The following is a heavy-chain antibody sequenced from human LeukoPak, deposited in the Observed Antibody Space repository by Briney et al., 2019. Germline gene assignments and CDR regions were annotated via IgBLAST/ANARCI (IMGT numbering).Heavy chain of an antibody. D-gene: IGHD6-19*01. J-gene: IGHJ4*02. Sequence: GGSLRLSCAASGCTFSTYWMTWVRQAPGKGLEWVANIKQSGNEKYYLDSVKGRFTISRDNTKSSLFLQMGSLRAEDTAVYYCARDAIAVAGTPLDSWGQGTLVTVSS. CDR1: GCTFSTYW. V-gene: IGHV3-7*05. CDR3: ARDAIAVAGTPLDS. CDR2: IKQSGNEK.